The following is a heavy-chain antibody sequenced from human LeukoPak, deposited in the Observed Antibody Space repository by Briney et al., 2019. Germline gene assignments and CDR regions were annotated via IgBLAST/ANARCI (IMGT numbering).Heavy chain of an antibody. Sequence: PGGSLRLSCAASGFTFSSYTMNWVRRAPGKGLEWVSSISSSSSTIYYADSVKGRFTISRDNAKNSLYLQMNSLRAEDTAVYYCTTDLYDRPNHYWGQGTLVTVSS. D-gene: IGHD3-22*01. CDR2: ISSSSSTI. CDR1: GFTFSSYT. CDR3: TTDLYDRPNHY. V-gene: IGHV3-48*01. J-gene: IGHJ4*02.